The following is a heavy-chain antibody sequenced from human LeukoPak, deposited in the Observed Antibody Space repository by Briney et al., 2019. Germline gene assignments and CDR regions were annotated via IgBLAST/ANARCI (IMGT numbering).Heavy chain of an antibody. J-gene: IGHJ6*02. V-gene: IGHV1-69*13. Sequence: SVKVSCTASGGTFSSYAISWVRQAPGQGLEWMGGIIPIFGTANYAQKFQGRVTITADESTSTAYMELSSLRSEDTAVYYCARVPRLGGPANGMDVWDQGTTVTVSS. D-gene: IGHD3-16*01. CDR1: GGTFSSYA. CDR2: IIPIFGTA. CDR3: ARVPRLGGPANGMDV.